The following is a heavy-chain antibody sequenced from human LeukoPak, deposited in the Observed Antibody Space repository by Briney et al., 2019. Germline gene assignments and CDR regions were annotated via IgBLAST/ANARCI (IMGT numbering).Heavy chain of an antibody. CDR2: IYYSGST. CDR1: GYSLSSGYY. CDR3: ARSVRGAIAAAFDY. D-gene: IGHD6-13*01. Sequence: SETLSLTCTVSGYSLSSGYYWGWIRQPPGKGLEWIGSIYYSGSTYYNPSLKSRVTISVDTSKNQFSLKLSSVTAADTAVYYCARSVRGAIAAAFDYWGQGTLVTVSS. J-gene: IGHJ4*02. V-gene: IGHV4-38-2*02.